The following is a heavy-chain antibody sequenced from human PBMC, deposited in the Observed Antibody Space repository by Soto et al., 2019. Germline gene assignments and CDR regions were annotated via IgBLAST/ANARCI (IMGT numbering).Heavy chain of an antibody. V-gene: IGHV4-4*02. Sequence: QVQLQESGPGLVKPSGTLSLTCAVSGGSISSSNWWSWVRQPPGKGLEWIGEIYHSGSTNYNPSLKSRVTISVDKSKNQFSLKLSSATAADTAVYYCARDRIVVVPAAMKPYYYYGMDVWGQGTTVTVSS. CDR3: ARDRIVVVPAAMKPYYYYGMDV. D-gene: IGHD2-2*01. J-gene: IGHJ6*02. CDR2: IYHSGST. CDR1: GGSISSSNW.